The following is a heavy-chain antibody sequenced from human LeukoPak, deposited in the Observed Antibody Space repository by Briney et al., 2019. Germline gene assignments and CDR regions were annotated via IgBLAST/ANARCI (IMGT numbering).Heavy chain of an antibody. Sequence: ASVKVSCKASGYTFTSYYMHWVRQAPGQGLEWMGIINPSGGSTSYAQKFQGRVTMTRDTSTSTVYMELSSLRSEDTAVYYCARDPIPLGYCSGGSCYLGNWFDPWGQGTLVTVSS. CDR3: ARDPIPLGYCSGGSCYLGNWFDP. J-gene: IGHJ5*02. CDR2: INPSGGST. CDR1: GYTFTSYY. V-gene: IGHV1-46*01. D-gene: IGHD2-15*01.